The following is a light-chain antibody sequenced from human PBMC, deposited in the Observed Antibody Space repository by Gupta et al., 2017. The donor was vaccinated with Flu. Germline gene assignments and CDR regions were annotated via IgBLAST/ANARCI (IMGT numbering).Light chain of an antibody. V-gene: IGLV2-14*01. Sequence: QSALTQPASVSGPPGQSITISCTGTSSDVGDSDYVSWYQQHPGKAPRLILFEVSNRSSGLSTRFSGSKSANTASLTISGLQPEDEADYYCASYVSGATWVFGGRTKLTVL. CDR1: SSDVGDSDY. CDR3: ASYVSGATWV. CDR2: EVS. J-gene: IGLJ3*02.